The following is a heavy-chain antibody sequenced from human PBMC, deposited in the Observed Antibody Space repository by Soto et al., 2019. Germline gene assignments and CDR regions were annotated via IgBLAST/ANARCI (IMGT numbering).Heavy chain of an antibody. CDR2: IYPSDSDT. J-gene: IGHJ4*02. CDR1: GYTFIGYW. Sequence: PVESLKIACKGSGYTFIGYWISCFLQMPGKGLEWMGIIYPSDSDTRYSPSFQGQVTMSVDKSTNTASLQWSSLKPSDTATYYCARVLSSGWAGADYWGQGTLVTVSS. D-gene: IGHD6-19*01. CDR3: ARVLSSGWAGADY. V-gene: IGHV5-51*03.